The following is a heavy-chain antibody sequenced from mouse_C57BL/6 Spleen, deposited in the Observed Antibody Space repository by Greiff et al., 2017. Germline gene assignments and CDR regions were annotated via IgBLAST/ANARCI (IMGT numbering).Heavy chain of an antibody. J-gene: IGHJ4*01. Sequence: EVKLVESGGGLVKPGGSLKLSCAASGFTFSDYGMHWVRQAPEKGLEWVAYISSGSSTIYYADTVKGRFTISRDNAKNTLFLQMTSLRSEDTAMYYCATAQATGAMDYWGQGTSVTVSS. CDR3: ATAQATGAMDY. V-gene: IGHV5-17*01. CDR1: GFTFSDYG. D-gene: IGHD3-2*02. CDR2: ISSGSSTI.